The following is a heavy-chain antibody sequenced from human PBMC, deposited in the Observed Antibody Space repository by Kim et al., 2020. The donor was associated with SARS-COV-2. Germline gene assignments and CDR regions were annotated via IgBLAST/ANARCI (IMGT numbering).Heavy chain of an antibody. V-gene: IGHV4-59*01. CDR3: ARDKGYYDWDY. D-gene: IGHD3-22*01. Sequence: SSTPSLKSTVTISIGPSKNQFSLKLSSVTAADTAVYYCARDKGYYDWDYWGQGTLVTVSS. J-gene: IGHJ4*02.